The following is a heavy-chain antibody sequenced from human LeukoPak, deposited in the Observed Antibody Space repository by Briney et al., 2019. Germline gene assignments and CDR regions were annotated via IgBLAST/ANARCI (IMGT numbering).Heavy chain of an antibody. D-gene: IGHD3-10*01. V-gene: IGHV1-69*01. CDR2: IIPIFGTA. J-gene: IGHJ4*02. Sequence: ASVKVSCKASGGTFSSYAISWVRQAPGQGLEWMGGIIPIFGTANYAQKFQGRVTITADESTSTAYMELSSLRPEDTAVYYCARDLSTVGSGSYSFDYWGQGTLVTVSS. CDR1: GGTFSSYA. CDR3: ARDLSTVGSGSYSFDY.